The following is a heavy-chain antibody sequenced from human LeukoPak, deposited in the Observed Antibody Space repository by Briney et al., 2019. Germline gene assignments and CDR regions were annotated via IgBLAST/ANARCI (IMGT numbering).Heavy chain of an antibody. Sequence: SSETLSLTCTVSGGSISSSSYYWGWLRQPPGKGLEWIGSIYYSGSTYYNPSLKSRVTISVDTSKNQFSLKLSSVTAADTAVYYCARHGDTAMVNYYYYYMDVWGKGTTVTVSS. V-gene: IGHV4-39*01. J-gene: IGHJ6*03. CDR2: IYYSGST. CDR1: GGSISSSSYY. CDR3: ARHGDTAMVNYYYYYMDV. D-gene: IGHD5-18*01.